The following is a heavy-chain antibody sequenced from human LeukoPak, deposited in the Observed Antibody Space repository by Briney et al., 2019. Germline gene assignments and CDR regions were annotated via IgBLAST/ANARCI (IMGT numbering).Heavy chain of an antibody. CDR3: ARSARWRYGPGFVGNY. CDR2: INPNSGGT. J-gene: IGHJ4*02. D-gene: IGHD2-21*01. V-gene: IGHV1-2*02. CDR1: VYTFTCYY. Sequence: GASVTVSFKSSVYTFTCYYMHWVRQAPGQGLEWMGWINPNSGGTNYAQKFQGRVTMTRDTSISTAYMELSRLRSDDTAVYYCARSARWRYGPGFVGNYWGQGTLVTVSS.